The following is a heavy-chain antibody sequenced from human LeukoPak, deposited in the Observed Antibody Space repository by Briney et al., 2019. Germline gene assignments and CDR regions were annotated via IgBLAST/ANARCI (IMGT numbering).Heavy chain of an antibody. CDR2: MFYDGST. J-gene: IGHJ6*03. D-gene: IGHD3/OR15-3a*01. CDR3: ARRSRTQASYYYYYMDV. Sequence: PSETLSLTCTVAGGSISGSPYYWGWIRQPPGKGLEWIGSMFYDGSTYDNPSLKSRVTMSVDTSKNQFSLKLSSVTAADTAVYYCARRSRTQASYYYYYMDVWGKGTTVTISS. CDR1: GGSISGSPYY. V-gene: IGHV4-39*01.